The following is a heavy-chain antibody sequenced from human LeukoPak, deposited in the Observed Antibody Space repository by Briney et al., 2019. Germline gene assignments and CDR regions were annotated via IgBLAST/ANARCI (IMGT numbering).Heavy chain of an antibody. CDR1: GGSISSYY. Sequence: SETLSLTCTVSGGSISSYYWCWIRQPPGKGLEWIGYIYYSGSTNYNPSLKSRVTISVDTSKNQFSLKLSSVTAADTAVYYCARQSGTGLTGGGYDGRAFDIWGQGTMVTVSS. J-gene: IGHJ3*02. D-gene: IGHD5-12*01. CDR2: IYYSGST. V-gene: IGHV4-59*08. CDR3: ARQSGTGLTGGGYDGRAFDI.